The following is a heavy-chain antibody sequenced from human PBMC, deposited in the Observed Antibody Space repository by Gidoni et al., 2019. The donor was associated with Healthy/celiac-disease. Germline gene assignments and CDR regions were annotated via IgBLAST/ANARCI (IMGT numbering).Heavy chain of an antibody. CDR3: ARSRRYSGSYYDY. D-gene: IGHD1-26*01. V-gene: IGHV3-72*01. Sequence: EVQLVESGGGLVQPGGSLRLSCAASGFTFSDHYMDWVRQAPGKGLEWVGRTRNKANSYTTEYSASVKGRFTISRDDSKNSLYLQMNSLKTEDTAVYYCARSRRYSGSYYDYWGQGTLVTVSS. J-gene: IGHJ4*02. CDR1: GFTFSDHY. CDR2: TRNKANSYTT.